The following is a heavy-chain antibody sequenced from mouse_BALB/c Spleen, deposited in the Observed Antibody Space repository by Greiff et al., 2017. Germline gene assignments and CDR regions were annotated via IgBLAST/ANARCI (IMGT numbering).Heavy chain of an antibody. J-gene: IGHJ4*01. V-gene: IGHV5-17*02. CDR3: ARPLYYYGSSYEGAMDY. Sequence: EVNVVESGGGLVQPGGSRKLSCAASGFTFSSFGMHWVRQAPEKGLEWVAYISSGSSTIYYADTVKGRFTISRDNPKNTLFLQMTSLRSEDTAMYYCARPLYYYGSSYEGAMDYWGQGTSVTVSS. D-gene: IGHD1-1*01. CDR2: ISSGSSTI. CDR1: GFTFSSFG.